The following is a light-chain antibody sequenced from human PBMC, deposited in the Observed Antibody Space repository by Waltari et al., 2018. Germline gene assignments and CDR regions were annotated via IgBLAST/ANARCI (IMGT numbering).Light chain of an antibody. V-gene: IGLV3-21*02. CDR1: NIGSIS. CDR3: QVWDRTTDHPVV. Sequence: SYVLTQPPSVSVAPGQTARITCGGDNIGSISVHWYQPKPGQAPLLVVYDDNDRPSGIPERFSGFNYGNTATLTISRVEAGDEADFYCQVWDRTTDHPVVIGGGTKLTVL. J-gene: IGLJ2*01. CDR2: DDN.